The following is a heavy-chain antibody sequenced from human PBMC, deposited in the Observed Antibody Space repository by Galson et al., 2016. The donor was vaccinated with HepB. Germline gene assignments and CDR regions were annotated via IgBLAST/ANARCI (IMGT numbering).Heavy chain of an antibody. CDR2: INSDGSVT. J-gene: IGHJ4*02. Sequence: SLRLSCAASGFTFSSYWMHWVRQAPGKGLVWVSRINSDGSVTSYADSVKGRFTISRDSARATLFLQMNTLKAEDTAVYYCVRGFTQAFDSWGQGTLVTGSS. D-gene: IGHD3-3*01. V-gene: IGHV3-74*01. CDR3: VRGFTQAFDS. CDR1: GFTFSSYW.